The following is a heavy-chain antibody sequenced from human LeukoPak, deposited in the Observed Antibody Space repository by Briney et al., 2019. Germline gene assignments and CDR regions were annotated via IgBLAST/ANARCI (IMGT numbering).Heavy chain of an antibody. CDR2: IYHSGST. CDR1: GYFISSGYY. D-gene: IGHD5-18*01. J-gene: IGHJ4*02. CDR3: ARGHPTGRIQLWFV. V-gene: IGHV4-38-2*02. Sequence: PSETLSLTCTVSGYFISSGYYWGWIRQPPGKGLEWVGSIYHSGSTYYNPSLKSRVTISVDTSKNQFSLKLSSVTAADTAVYSCARGHPTGRIQLWFVWGQGTLVTVSS.